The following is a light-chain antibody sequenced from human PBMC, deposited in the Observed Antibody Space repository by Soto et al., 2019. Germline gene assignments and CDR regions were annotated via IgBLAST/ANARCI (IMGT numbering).Light chain of an antibody. CDR3: ASYTTSSTYV. J-gene: IGLJ1*01. Sequence: QCALTRPASVSGAAGEAITISCTGTSSDVGGYSYVSWYQQQPGKAPKLVISDVSNRPSGVSDRFSGSKSGNTASLTISGLQTEDEADYYCASYTTSSTYVFGTGTKVTVL. CDR2: DVS. V-gene: IGLV2-14*01. CDR1: SSDVGGYSY.